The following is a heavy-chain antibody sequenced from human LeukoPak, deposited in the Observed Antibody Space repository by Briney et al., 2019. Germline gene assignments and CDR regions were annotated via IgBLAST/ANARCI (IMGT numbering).Heavy chain of an antibody. J-gene: IGHJ4*02. CDR2: INPNSGDT. Sequence: ASVKVSCKTSGYSFTAYFMHWVRQAPGQGLEWMGRINPNSGDTNFAQKFQGRVTMTRDTSISTAYMELSGLKSDDTAIYFCTRGGNSNSPDYWGQGTLVTVSS. CDR1: GYSFTAYF. V-gene: IGHV1-2*06. D-gene: IGHD6-6*01. CDR3: TRGGNSNSPDY.